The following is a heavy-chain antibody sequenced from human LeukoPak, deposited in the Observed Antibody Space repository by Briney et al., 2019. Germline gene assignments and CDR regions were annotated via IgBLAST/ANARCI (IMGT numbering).Heavy chain of an antibody. CDR1: GFTVSSDY. CDR3: AREPPGGGFDY. CDR2: VYSGGNT. D-gene: IGHD3-16*01. Sequence: PGGSLRLSCTASGFTVSSDYMSWVRQAPGKGLEWVSAVYSGGNTYYADSVKGRFTISRDNSKNTLYLQMNSLRAEDTAVYYCAREPPGGGFDYWGQGTLVTVSS. J-gene: IGHJ4*02. V-gene: IGHV3-66*01.